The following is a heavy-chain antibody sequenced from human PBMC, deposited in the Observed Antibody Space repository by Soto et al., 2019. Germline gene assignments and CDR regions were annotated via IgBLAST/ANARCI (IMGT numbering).Heavy chain of an antibody. CDR2: IYYNGRT. D-gene: IGHD1-26*01. J-gene: IGHJ4*02. Sequence: QVQLQESGPGMVKASETLSLTCTLSGGSISSYYWSWIRQPPGKGLEWIGYIYYNGRTSYNPSLKSRVTISVDTSKNQFSLKLSSVTAADTAVYDCARHPGGALSEFDYWGQRTLVAVSS. V-gene: IGHV4-59*08. CDR3: ARHPGGALSEFDY. CDR1: GGSISSYY.